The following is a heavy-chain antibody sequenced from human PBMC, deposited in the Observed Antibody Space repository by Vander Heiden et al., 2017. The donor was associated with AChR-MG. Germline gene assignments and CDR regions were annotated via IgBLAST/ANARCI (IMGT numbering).Heavy chain of an antibody. V-gene: IGHV3-11*01. J-gene: IGHJ5*02. D-gene: IGHD3-16*01. CDR1: GFTFTDHY. Sequence: QVQLVESGGGLVKPGGSLRLSCVASGFTFTDHYMTWIRPAPGKGLEWVSHISSSGGTISYSDSVKGRFTISRDNAKNSLYLEMNSLRAEDTAVYYCARGGGPQFDPWGQGTLVTVSS. CDR3: ARGGGPQFDP. CDR2: ISSSGGTI.